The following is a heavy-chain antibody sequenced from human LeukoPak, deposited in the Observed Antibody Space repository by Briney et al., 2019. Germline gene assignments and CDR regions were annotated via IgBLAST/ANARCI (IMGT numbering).Heavy chain of an antibody. Sequence: GASVKVSCKASGYTFTSYYMHWVRQAPGQGLEWMGLINPTGGTTIYAQMFQGRLTMTRDMSTSTVYMELSSLRSEDTAVYYCARVGPSNYYDSSEYFQHWGQGTLVTVSS. D-gene: IGHD3-22*01. CDR2: INPTGGTT. CDR3: ARVGPSNYYDSSEYFQH. J-gene: IGHJ1*01. V-gene: IGHV1-46*01. CDR1: GYTFTSYY.